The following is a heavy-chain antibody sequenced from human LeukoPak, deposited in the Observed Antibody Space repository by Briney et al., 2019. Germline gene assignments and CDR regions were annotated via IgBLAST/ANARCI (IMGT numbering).Heavy chain of an antibody. D-gene: IGHD5-18*01. CDR1: GFTLDDYG. CDR3: ARDVDTAARSY. Sequence: GGSLRLSCAASGFTLDDYGMSWVRQAPGKGLEWVSGINWNGGSTGYADSVKGRFTISRDNAKNSLYLQMNSLRAEDTALYYCARDVDTAARSYWGQVTLVTVSS. CDR2: INWNGGST. J-gene: IGHJ4*02. V-gene: IGHV3-20*04.